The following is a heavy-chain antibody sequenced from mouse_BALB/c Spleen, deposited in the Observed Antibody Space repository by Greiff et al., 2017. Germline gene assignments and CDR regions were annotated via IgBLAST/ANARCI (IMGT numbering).Heavy chain of an antibody. CDR3: AREDYYGSSPYAMDY. CDR1: GFTFSDFY. Sequence: EVKLMESGGGLVQPGGSLRLSCATSGFTFSDFYMEWVRQPPGKRLEWIAASRNKANDYTTEYSASVKGRFIVSRDTSQSILYLQMNALRAEDTAIYYCAREDYYGSSPYAMDYWGQGTSVTVSS. V-gene: IGHV7-1*02. CDR2: SRNKANDYTT. J-gene: IGHJ4*01. D-gene: IGHD1-1*01.